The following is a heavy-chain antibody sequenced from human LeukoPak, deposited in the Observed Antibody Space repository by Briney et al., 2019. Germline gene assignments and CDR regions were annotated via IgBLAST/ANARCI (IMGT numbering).Heavy chain of an antibody. CDR3: AGTLTLPNWFDP. CDR2: INPSGGST. Sequence: GASVKVSCKASGYTFTSYYLHWVRQAPGQGLEWMGIINPSGGSTSYAQKFQGRVTMTRDTSTSTVYMELSSLRSEDTAVYYCAGTLTLPNWFDPWGQGTTVTVSS. CDR1: GYTFTSYY. J-gene: IGHJ5*01. D-gene: IGHD2-21*02. V-gene: IGHV1-46*01.